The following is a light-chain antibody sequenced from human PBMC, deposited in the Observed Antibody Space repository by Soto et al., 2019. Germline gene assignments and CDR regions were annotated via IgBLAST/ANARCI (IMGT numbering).Light chain of an antibody. CDR1: SSNIGSNI. CDR3: AVWDHRPNAVV. CDR2: GNN. J-gene: IGLJ2*01. V-gene: IGLV1-44*01. Sequence: QSVLTQPPSACGTPGQRVTISFSGSSSNIGSNIVNWYPQLPGTAPKVLIYGNNQRPSGVPGRFSGSKSGTSASLAISGLQSEDEADYHCAVWDHRPNAVVFAGGTK.